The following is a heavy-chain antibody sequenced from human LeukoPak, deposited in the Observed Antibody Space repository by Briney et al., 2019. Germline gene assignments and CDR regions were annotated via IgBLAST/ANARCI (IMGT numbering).Heavy chain of an antibody. CDR2: ISSSSSYI. J-gene: IGHJ4*02. Sequence: GGSLRLSCAASGFTFSSYSMNWVRQAPGKGLEWVSSISSSSSYIYYADSVKGRFTISRDNAKNSLYLQMNSLRAEDTAVYYCARDGVAVAGTDYWGQGTLVTVSS. CDR3: ARDGVAVAGTDY. D-gene: IGHD6-19*01. V-gene: IGHV3-21*01. CDR1: GFTFSSYS.